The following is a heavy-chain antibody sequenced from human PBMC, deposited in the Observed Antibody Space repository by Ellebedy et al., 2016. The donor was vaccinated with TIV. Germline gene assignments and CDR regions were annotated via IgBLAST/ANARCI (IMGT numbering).Heavy chain of an antibody. CDR1: GFTFSTYS. CDR3: TTGFSTAWHDHC. CDR2: IKSKRDGETT. J-gene: IGHJ4*02. V-gene: IGHV3-15*07. Sequence: GESLKISCVGSGFTFSTYSMNWVRQTPGKGLEWVGRIKSKRDGETTEYAAPVKGRFTISRDDSDNMLSLQMNSLKAEDTAVYYCTTGFSTAWHDHCWGQGTLVTVSS. D-gene: IGHD3-3*01.